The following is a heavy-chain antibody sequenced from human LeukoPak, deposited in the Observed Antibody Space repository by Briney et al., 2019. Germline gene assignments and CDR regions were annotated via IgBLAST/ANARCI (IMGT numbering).Heavy chain of an antibody. CDR3: ARHGGITGNPTLEY. CDR1: GYSFTTYW. Sequence: KTGESLKISCKGSGYSFTTYWISWVRQMPGKGLDWMGRIDPSDSYTSNSPSFQGHVTISADKSISTAYLQWSSLKASDTAMYYWARHGGITGNPTLEYWGQGTLVTVSS. CDR2: IDPSDSYT. D-gene: IGHD1-20*01. V-gene: IGHV5-10-1*01. J-gene: IGHJ4*02.